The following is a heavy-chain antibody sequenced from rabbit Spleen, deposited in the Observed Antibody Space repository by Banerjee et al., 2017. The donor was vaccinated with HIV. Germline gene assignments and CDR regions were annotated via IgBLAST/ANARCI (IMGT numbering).Heavy chain of an antibody. Sequence: QEQLVESRGGLVKPGGSLTLTCKASGFDLSNNYVMCWVRQAPGKGLEWIACIATSSGTTYSPSWAKGRVPISKTSSTTVTLQMTSLTAADTATYFCVRADVSGGGGWDRLDLWGQGTLVTVS. D-gene: IGHD4-2*01. J-gene: IGHJ3*01. CDR1: GFDLSNNYV. CDR3: VRADVSGGGGWDRLDL. V-gene: IGHV1S45*01. CDR2: IATSSGTT.